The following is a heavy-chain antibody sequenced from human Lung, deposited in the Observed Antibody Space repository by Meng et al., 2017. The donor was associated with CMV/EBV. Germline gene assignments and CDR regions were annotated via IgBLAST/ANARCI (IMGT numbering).Heavy chain of an antibody. J-gene: IGHJ4*02. CDR2: ISGSGDST. V-gene: IGHV3-23*01. Sequence: SCAASGFTFSSYAMSWVRQAPGKGLEWVSAISGSGDSTYYADSVKGRVTISRDNSKNTLYLQMNSLRAEDTAVYYCAKGGPGRGFDYRGQGTLVTVSS. D-gene: IGHD1-14*01. CDR3: AKGGPGRGFDY. CDR1: GFTFSSYA.